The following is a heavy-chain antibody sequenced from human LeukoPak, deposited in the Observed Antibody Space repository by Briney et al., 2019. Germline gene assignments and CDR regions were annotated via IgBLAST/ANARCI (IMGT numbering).Heavy chain of an antibody. J-gene: IGHJ5*02. V-gene: IGHV4-61*02. D-gene: IGHD3-22*01. CDR1: GGSISSGSYY. CDR2: IYTSGST. CDR3: ATSYYYDSSGYYENWFDP. Sequence: SETLSLTCTVSGGSISSGSYYWSWIRQPAGKGLEWIGRIYTSGSTNYNPSLKRRVTISVDTSKNQFSLKLSSVTAADTAVYYCATSYYYDSSGYYENWFDPWGQGTLVTVSS.